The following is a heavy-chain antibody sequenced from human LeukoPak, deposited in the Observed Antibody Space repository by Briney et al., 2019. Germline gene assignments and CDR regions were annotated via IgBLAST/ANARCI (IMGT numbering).Heavy chain of an antibody. J-gene: IGHJ5*02. D-gene: IGHD1-14*01. CDR3: ARDLDTTGWFDP. CDR2: ISGGGGST. Sequence: GGSLRLSCAASGFTFSSYAMSWVRQAPGKGLEWVSGISGGGGSTYYADSVKGRFTISRDNSKNTLYLQMNSLRAEDTAVYYCARDLDTTGWFDPWGQGTLVTVSS. V-gene: IGHV3-23*01. CDR1: GFTFSSYA.